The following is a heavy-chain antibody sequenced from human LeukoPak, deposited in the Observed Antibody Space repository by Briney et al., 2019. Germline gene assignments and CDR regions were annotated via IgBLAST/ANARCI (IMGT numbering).Heavy chain of an antibody. D-gene: IGHD3-22*01. Sequence: SETLSLTCAVYGGSFSGYYWSWIRQPPGKGLEWIGEINHSGSTNYNPSLKSRVTISVDTSKNQFSLKLSSVTAADTAVYYCARGWSLASLSHYYGMDVWGKGTTVTVSS. J-gene: IGHJ6*04. CDR1: GGSFSGYY. CDR3: ARGWSLASLSHYYGMDV. CDR2: INHSGST. V-gene: IGHV4-34*01.